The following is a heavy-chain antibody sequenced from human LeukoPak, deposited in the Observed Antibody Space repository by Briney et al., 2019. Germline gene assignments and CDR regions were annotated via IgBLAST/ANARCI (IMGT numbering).Heavy chain of an antibody. J-gene: IGHJ4*02. CDR3: ARENHGDYVDY. Sequence: PGESLRLSCAASGFTFSSYAMHWVRQAPGKGLEYVSAISSNGGSTYYANSVKGRFTISRDNSKNTLYLQMGSLRAEDMAVYYCARENHGDYVDYWGQGTLVTVSS. CDR2: ISSNGGST. V-gene: IGHV3-64*01. D-gene: IGHD1-14*01. CDR1: GFTFSSYA.